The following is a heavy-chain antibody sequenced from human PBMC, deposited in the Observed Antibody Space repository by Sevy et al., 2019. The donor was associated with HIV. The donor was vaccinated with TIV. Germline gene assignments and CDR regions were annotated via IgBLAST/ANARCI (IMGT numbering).Heavy chain of an antibody. CDR2: ITPIFGTP. V-gene: IGHV1-69*13. Sequence: ASVKVSCKASGGPFRSYAISWVRQAPGQGLEWMGGITPIFGTPNYAQKFQGRVSITADESTTTVYLELTCLRSEDTAVYYCSRGGGLGNCGGGSCYSGHYWGQGTLVTVSS. CDR3: SRGGGLGNCGGGSCYSGHY. CDR1: GGPFRSYA. D-gene: IGHD2-15*01. J-gene: IGHJ4*02.